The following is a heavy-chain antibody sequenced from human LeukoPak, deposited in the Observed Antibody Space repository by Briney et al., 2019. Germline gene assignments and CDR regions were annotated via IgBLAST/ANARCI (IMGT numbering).Heavy chain of an antibody. CDR1: GGTFSSYT. D-gene: IGHD1-26*01. CDR3: ARGRRELDAFDI. Sequence: SVRVSCKASGGTFSSYTISWVRQAPGQGLEWMGRIIPILGIANYAQKFQGRVTITADKSTSTAYMELSSPRSEDTAVYYCARGRRELDAFDIWGQGTMVTVSS. J-gene: IGHJ3*02. V-gene: IGHV1-69*02. CDR2: IIPILGIA.